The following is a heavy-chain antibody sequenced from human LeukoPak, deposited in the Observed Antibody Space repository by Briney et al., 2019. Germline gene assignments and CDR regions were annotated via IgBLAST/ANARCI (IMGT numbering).Heavy chain of an antibody. J-gene: IGHJ4*02. CDR1: GGSFSGYY. V-gene: IGHV4-34*01. D-gene: IGHD3-16*01. CDR3: ARSPVGDY. CDR2: INHSGST. Sequence: SETLSLTCAVYGGSFSGYYWSWIRQPPGKGLEWIGEINHSGSTNYDPSLKSRVTISVDTSKNQFSLKLSSVTAADTAVYYCARSPVGDYWGQGTLVTVSS.